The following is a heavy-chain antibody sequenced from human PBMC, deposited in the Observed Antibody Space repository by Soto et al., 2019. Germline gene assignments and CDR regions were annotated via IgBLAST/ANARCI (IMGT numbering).Heavy chain of an antibody. V-gene: IGHV3-23*01. CDR1: GFTFSSYA. CDR2: ISGSGGST. Sequence: GGSLRLSCAASGFTFSSYAMSWVRQAPGKGLEWVSAISGSGGSTYYADSVKGRFTISRDNSKNTLYLQMNSLRAEDTAVYYCAKDRWGVAMIVVVPDYWGQGTLVTVSS. CDR3: AKDRWGVAMIVVVPDY. J-gene: IGHJ4*02. D-gene: IGHD3-22*01.